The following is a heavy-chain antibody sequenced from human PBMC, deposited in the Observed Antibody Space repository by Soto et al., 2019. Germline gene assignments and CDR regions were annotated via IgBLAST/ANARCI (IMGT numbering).Heavy chain of an antibody. D-gene: IGHD3-9*01. Sequence: QVQLQQWGAGLLKPSETLSLTCAVYGGSFSGYYWSWIRQAPGKGLEWIGEINPSGSTNYNPSLKSRGTISVDTSKNQFSLKLSSVTAADTAVYYCAMTDWSDYYYYGTDVWGQGTTVTVSS. CDR2: INPSGST. V-gene: IGHV4-34*01. J-gene: IGHJ6*02. CDR1: GGSFSGYY. CDR3: AMTDWSDYYYYGTDV.